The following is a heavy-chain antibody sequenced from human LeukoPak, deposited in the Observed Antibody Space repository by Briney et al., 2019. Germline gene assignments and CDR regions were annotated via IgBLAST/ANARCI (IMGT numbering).Heavy chain of an antibody. J-gene: IGHJ4*02. CDR2: MHPNSGGT. CDR1: GYTFTDYY. Sequence: ASVKVSCKASGYTFTDYYLHWLRQAPGQGLEWMGWMHPNSGGTNYAQNFQGRVTMTRDTSITTAYMELSRLTSDDTAVYYCASLAHFDGSTYYPDFWGQGTLVTVSS. D-gene: IGHD3-22*01. CDR3: ASLAHFDGSTYYPDF. V-gene: IGHV1-2*02.